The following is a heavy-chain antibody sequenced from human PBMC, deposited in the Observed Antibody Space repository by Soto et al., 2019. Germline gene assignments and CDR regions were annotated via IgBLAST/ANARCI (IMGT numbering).Heavy chain of an antibody. CDR2: IYYSGST. CDR1: GGSISSGGYY. Sequence: QVQLQESGPGLVKPSQTLSLTCTVSGGSISSGGYYWSWIRQHPGKGLEWIGYIYYSGSTYYNPSLKSRVTISVDTSKNQFSLKLSSVTAADTAVYYCARGSSGALAAADPFDYWGQGTLVTVSS. V-gene: IGHV4-31*03. CDR3: ARGSSGALAAADPFDY. J-gene: IGHJ4*02. D-gene: IGHD6-13*01.